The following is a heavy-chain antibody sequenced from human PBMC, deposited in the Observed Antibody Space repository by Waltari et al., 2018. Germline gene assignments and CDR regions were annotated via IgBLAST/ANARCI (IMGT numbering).Heavy chain of an antibody. CDR3: AIXRRGGKSGDYDX. D-gene: IGHD4-17*01. CDR2: TNGXGSST. V-gene: IGHV3-74*01. J-gene: IGHJ3*02. CDR1: GFPFSDPW. Sequence: VXLVXXGGGLVXPGGXLRLPCAAPGFPFSDPWLHLVRQAPGKGLVWVXRTNGXGSSTXYADSVKGRFXISRDNAKSTLYLQMNSXRAEDTAVXYXAIXRRGGKSGDYDXWGQGTXVTVSS.